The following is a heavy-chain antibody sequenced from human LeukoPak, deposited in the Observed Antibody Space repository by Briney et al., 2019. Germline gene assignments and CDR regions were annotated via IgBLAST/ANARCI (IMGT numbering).Heavy chain of an antibody. D-gene: IGHD2-15*01. CDR2: IESKTDGGTT. Sequence: TGGSLRLSCAASGFTFSNAWMTWVRQAPGKGLEWVGRIESKTDGGTTDYAAPAKGRFTISRDDSKNTLYLQMNSLRTEDTALYFCTTELRWQLPNFDYWGQGTLVTVSS. J-gene: IGHJ4*02. CDR1: GFTFSNAW. CDR3: TTELRWQLPNFDY. V-gene: IGHV3-15*04.